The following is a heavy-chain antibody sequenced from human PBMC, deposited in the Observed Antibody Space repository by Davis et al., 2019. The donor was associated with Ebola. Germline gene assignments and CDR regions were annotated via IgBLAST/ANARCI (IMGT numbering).Heavy chain of an antibody. V-gene: IGHV3-9*01. CDR2: ISWNSGSI. J-gene: IGHJ4*02. CDR3: AKARYSSSPNPFDY. D-gene: IGHD6-6*01. CDR1: GFTFDDYA. Sequence: PGGSLRLSCAASGFTFDDYAMHWVRQAPGKGLEWVSGISWNSGSIGYADSVKGRFTISRDNAKNSLYLQMNSLRAEDTALYYCAKARYSSSPNPFDYWGQGTLVTVSS.